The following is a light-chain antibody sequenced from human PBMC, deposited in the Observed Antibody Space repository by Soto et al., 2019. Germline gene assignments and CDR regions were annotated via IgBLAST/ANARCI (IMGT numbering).Light chain of an antibody. J-gene: IGKJ4*01. V-gene: IGKV2D-29*01. Sequence: VMTQTPLSLSVTPGQPASISCKTTQSLLRSDGRTCLYWYLQKPGQPPQLLIYEVSNRYSGVPDRFSGSGSGTDFTLKISRVEAEDVGVYYCLQNIELPLTFGGGTKVQIK. CDR1: QSLLRSDGRTC. CDR2: EVS. CDR3: LQNIELPLT.